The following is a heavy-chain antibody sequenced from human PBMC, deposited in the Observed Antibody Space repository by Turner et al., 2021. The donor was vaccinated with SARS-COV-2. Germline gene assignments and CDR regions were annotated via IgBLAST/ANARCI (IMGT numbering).Heavy chain of an antibody. CDR1: GGSISSSTYY. V-gene: IGHV4-39*01. D-gene: IGHD2-2*03. CDR2: IYYSGIT. CDR3: ARLMDSIDYYYGMDV. Sequence: QLQLQESGPGLVKPSETLSLTCTVSGGSISSSTYYWGWIRQPPGQGLEWIGSIYYSGITYYTPSLKSRVTISVDTSKNQFSLKLSSVTAAETAVYYCARLMDSIDYYYGMDVWGQGTTVTVSS. J-gene: IGHJ6*02.